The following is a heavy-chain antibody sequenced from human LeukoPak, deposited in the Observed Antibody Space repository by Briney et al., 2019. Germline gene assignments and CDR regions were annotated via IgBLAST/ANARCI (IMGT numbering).Heavy chain of an antibody. CDR2: ISYDGSNK. D-gene: IGHD6-6*01. V-gene: IGHV3-30*18. Sequence: PGGSLRLSCAASGLTFSSYGMHWVRQAPGKGLEWVAVISYDGSNKYYADSVKGRFTISRDNSKNTLYLQMNSLRAEDTAVYYCAKGTYSSSFHYWGQGTLVTVSS. CDR1: GLTFSSYG. J-gene: IGHJ4*02. CDR3: AKGTYSSSFHY.